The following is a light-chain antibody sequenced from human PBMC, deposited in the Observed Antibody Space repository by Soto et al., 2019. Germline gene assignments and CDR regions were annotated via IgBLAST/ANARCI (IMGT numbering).Light chain of an antibody. Sequence: DIQMTQSPSTLSASVGDRVTITCRASQSISNRLAWYQQKPGKAPKLLIKDASTLMSGVPSRFGGSGSGTEFTLTISSLQPDDVATYYCQQYKSYLYTFGQGTKVDIK. V-gene: IGKV1-5*01. CDR3: QQYKSYLYT. CDR1: QSISNR. CDR2: DAS. J-gene: IGKJ2*01.